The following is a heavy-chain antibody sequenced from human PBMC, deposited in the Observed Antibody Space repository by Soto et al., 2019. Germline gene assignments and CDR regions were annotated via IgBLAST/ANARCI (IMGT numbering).Heavy chain of an antibody. CDR3: ARDDLYCSGGSCYHPGWFDP. D-gene: IGHD2-15*01. Sequence: SETLSLTCTVSGGSISSYYWSWIRQPPGKGLEWIGYIYYSGSTNYNPSLKSRVTISVDTSKNQFSLKLSSVTAADTAAYYCARDDLYCSGGSCYHPGWFDPWGQGTLVTVSS. J-gene: IGHJ5*02. CDR2: IYYSGST. CDR1: GGSISSYY. V-gene: IGHV4-59*01.